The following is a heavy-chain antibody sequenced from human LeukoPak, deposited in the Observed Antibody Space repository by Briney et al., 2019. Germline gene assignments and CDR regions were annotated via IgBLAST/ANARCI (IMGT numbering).Heavy chain of an antibody. CDR2: ISWNSGSI. D-gene: IGHD6-25*01. CDR3: ARSYLAAFDI. CDR1: GFTFDDYA. J-gene: IGHJ3*02. V-gene: IGHV3-9*03. Sequence: GRSLRLSCAASGFTFDDYAMHWVRQAPGKGLEWVSGISWNSGSIGYADSVKGRFTISRDNAKNSLYLQMNSLRAEDMALYYCARSYLAAFDIWGQGTMVTDSS.